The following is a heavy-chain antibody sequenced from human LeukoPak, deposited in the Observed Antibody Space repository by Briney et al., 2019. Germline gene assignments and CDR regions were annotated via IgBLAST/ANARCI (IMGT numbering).Heavy chain of an antibody. CDR3: ASRRGMVYANWFDP. J-gene: IGHJ5*02. Sequence: GGSLRLSCAASGFTFSSYAMSWVRQAPGKGLEWVSAISGRGGSTYYADSVKGRFTISRDNSKNTLYLQMNSLRAEDTAVYYCASRRGMVYANWFDPWGQGTLVTVSS. CDR1: GFTFSSYA. V-gene: IGHV3-23*01. CDR2: ISGRGGST. D-gene: IGHD2-8*01.